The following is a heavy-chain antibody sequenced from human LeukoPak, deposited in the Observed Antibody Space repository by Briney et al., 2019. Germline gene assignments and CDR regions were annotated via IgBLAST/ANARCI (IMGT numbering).Heavy chain of an antibody. CDR1: GGSVSSGSYY. CDR2: IYYSGST. V-gene: IGHV4-61*01. J-gene: IGHJ4*02. CDR3: ARAAAAGTLID. Sequence: SETLSLTCTVSGGSVSSGSYYWSWIRQPPGKGLEWIGYIYYSGSTNYNPSLKSRVTISVDTSKNQFSLKLSSVTAADTAVYYCARAAAAGTLIDWGQGTLVTVSS. D-gene: IGHD6-13*01.